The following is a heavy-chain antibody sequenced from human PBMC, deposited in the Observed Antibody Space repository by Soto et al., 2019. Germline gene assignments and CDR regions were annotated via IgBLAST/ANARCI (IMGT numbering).Heavy chain of an antibody. CDR3: ARRGYCTNGVCYYGMDV. V-gene: IGHV4-59*12. CDR1: GGSISSYY. D-gene: IGHD2-8*01. CDR2: THYSRST. Sequence: SETLSLTCTVSGGSISSYYWSWIRQPPGKGLEWIGYTHYSRSTNYNPSIKSRDTISVDTSKNQFSLKLSSVTAADTAVYYCARRGYCTNGVCYYGMDVWGQGTTVTVSS. J-gene: IGHJ6*02.